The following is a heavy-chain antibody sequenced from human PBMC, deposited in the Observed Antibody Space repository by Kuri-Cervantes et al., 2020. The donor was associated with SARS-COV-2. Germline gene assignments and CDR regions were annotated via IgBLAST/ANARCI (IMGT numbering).Heavy chain of an antibody. J-gene: IGHJ4*02. CDR1: GFTFNSYA. D-gene: IGHD4-17*01. Sequence: GESLKISCAASGFTFNSYAMHWVRQAPGKGLEWVAVISYDGSNKYYADSVKGRFTISRDNSKNTLYLQMNSLRAEDTAVYYCAREGSDYGDPFDYWGQGTLVTVSS. CDR2: ISYDGSNK. V-gene: IGHV3-30*04. CDR3: AREGSDYGDPFDY.